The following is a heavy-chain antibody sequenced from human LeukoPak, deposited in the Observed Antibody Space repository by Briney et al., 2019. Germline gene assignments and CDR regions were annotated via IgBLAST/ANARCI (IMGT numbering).Heavy chain of an antibody. CDR1: GGAFSGYY. J-gene: IGHJ6*03. Sequence: KPSETLSLTFAVYGGAFSGYYWSWIRQPPGKGLGWFGEINHSGSTNYNPSLKSRVTISVDTSKNQFSLKLSSVTAADTAVYYCASGFGPGYYYYMDVWGKGTTVTVSS. V-gene: IGHV4-34*01. CDR3: ASGFGPGYYYYMDV. CDR2: INHSGST. D-gene: IGHD3-10*01.